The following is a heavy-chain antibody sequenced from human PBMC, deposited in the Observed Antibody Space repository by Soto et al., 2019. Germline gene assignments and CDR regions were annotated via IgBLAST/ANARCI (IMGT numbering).Heavy chain of an antibody. CDR1: GGTFSSYA. CDR3: ARASRGDALVGSYYYYGMDV. Sequence: QVQLVQSGAEVKKPGSSVKVSCKASGGTFSSYAISWVRQAPGQGLEWMGGIIPIFGTANYAQQFQGRVTITADESTSTAYMELSSLRSEDTAVYYCARASRGDALVGSYYYYGMDVWGQGTTVTVSS. CDR2: IIPIFGTA. D-gene: IGHD2-21*02. V-gene: IGHV1-69*01. J-gene: IGHJ6*02.